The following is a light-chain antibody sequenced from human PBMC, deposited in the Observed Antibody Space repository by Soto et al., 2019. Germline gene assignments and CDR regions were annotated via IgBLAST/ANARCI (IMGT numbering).Light chain of an antibody. Sequence: QSALTQPASVSGSPGQSITISCTGTSSDVGGYNYVSWYQQHPGKAPKLMICEVSNRPSGVSNRFSGSKSGNTASLTISGLQAEDEADYYCSSYTSSSTPLDVLATGTKVIVL. CDR2: EVS. CDR1: SSDVGGYNY. J-gene: IGLJ1*01. V-gene: IGLV2-14*01. CDR3: SSYTSSSTPLDV.